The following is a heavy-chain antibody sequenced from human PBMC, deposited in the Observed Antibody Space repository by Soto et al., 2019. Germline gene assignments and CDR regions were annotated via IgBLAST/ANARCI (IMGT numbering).Heavy chain of an antibody. J-gene: IGHJ6*01. CDR1: GFTFDDYA. CDR2: ISWNSGSI. CDR3: AKGTGGPAAPGGMDV. D-gene: IGHD2-2*01. Sequence: PGGSLRLSCAASGFTFDDYAMHWVRQAPGKGLEWVSGISWNSGSIGYADSVKGRFTISRDNAKNSLYLQMNSLRAEDTALYYCAKGTGGPAAPGGMDVWGQGTTVNVSS. V-gene: IGHV3-9*01.